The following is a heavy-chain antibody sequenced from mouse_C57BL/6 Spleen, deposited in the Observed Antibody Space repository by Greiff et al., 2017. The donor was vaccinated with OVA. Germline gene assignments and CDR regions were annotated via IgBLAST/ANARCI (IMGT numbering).Heavy chain of an antibody. Sequence: EVKLMESEGGLVQPGSSMKLSCTASGFTFSDYYMAWVRQVPEKGLEWVANINYDGSSTYYLDSLKSRFIISRDNAKNILYLQLSSLKSEDTATYYCARDRGTTVPCAMDYWGQGTSVTVSS. CDR3: ARDRGTTVPCAMDY. CDR1: GFTFSDYY. J-gene: IGHJ4*01. V-gene: IGHV5-16*01. CDR2: INYDGSST. D-gene: IGHD1-1*01.